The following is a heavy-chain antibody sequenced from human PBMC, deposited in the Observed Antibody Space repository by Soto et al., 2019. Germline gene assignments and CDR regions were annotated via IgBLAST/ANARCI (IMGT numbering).Heavy chain of an antibody. CDR2: ISAYNGNT. V-gene: IGHV1-18*01. J-gene: IGHJ4*02. Sequence: ASVKVSCKASGYTFTSYRISWVRQAPGQGLEWMGWISAYNGNTNYAQKLQGRVTMTTDTSTSTAYMELRSLRSDDTAVYYCARDGYCSGGSCYSTYFDYWGQGTLVTVSS. CDR1: GYTFTSYR. D-gene: IGHD2-15*01. CDR3: ARDGYCSGGSCYSTYFDY.